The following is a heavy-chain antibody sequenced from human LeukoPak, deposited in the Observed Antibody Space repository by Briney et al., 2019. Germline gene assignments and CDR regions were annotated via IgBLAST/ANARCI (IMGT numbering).Heavy chain of an antibody. Sequence: GGSLRLSCAASGFTFSSYWMSWVRQAPGKGLEWVANIKQDGSEKYYVDSVKGRFTISRDNAKNSLYLQMNSLRAEDTAVYFCVRDSRWNYVRYFDYWGQGTLVTVSS. D-gene: IGHD1-7*01. V-gene: IGHV3-7*01. J-gene: IGHJ4*02. CDR3: VRDSRWNYVRYFDY. CDR1: GFTFSSYW. CDR2: IKQDGSEK.